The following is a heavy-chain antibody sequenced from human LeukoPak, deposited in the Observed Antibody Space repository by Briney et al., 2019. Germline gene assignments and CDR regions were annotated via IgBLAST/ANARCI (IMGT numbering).Heavy chain of an antibody. CDR1: GGSISSGGYY. D-gene: IGHD6-13*01. Sequence: PSETLSLTCTVSGGSISSGGYYWSWIRQHPGKGLEWIGYIYYSGSTYYNPSLKSRVTISVDTSKNQFSLKLSSVTAADTAVYYCARDYLRGYSSSPHAFDIWGQGTMVTVSS. V-gene: IGHV4-31*03. J-gene: IGHJ3*02. CDR3: ARDYLRGYSSSPHAFDI. CDR2: IYYSGST.